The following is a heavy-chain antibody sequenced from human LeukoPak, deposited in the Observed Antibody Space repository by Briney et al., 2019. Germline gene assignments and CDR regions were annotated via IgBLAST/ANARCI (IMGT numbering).Heavy chain of an antibody. J-gene: IGHJ3*02. CDR2: IYSSGGP. V-gene: IGHV4-59*01. CDR1: GGSISSYH. D-gene: IGHD3-22*01. CDR3: ARARNYYDSSGFYYEGDAFDI. Sequence: PSETLSLTCTVSGGSISSYHWSWIRQPPGKGLESIGYIYSSGGPHHNPSLKSRVTISGDTSENQFSLKLSSVTAADTAVYYCARARNYYDSSGFYYEGDAFDIWGQGTMVTVSS.